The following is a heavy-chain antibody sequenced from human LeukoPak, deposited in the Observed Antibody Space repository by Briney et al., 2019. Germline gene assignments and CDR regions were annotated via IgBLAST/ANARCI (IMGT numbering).Heavy chain of an antibody. D-gene: IGHD6-19*01. V-gene: IGHV1-8*01. J-gene: IGHJ6*03. CDR3: ARGPQWRGDSYYIDV. CDR1: GYTFTNFD. Sequence: GASVKVSCKASGYTFTNFDINWVRQATGQGLEWMGWMNPNSGNTGYAQKFQGRVTMTMNTSITTAYMELSSLISEDTAVYYCARGPQWRGDSYYIDVRGRGTTVTVSS. CDR2: MNPNSGNT.